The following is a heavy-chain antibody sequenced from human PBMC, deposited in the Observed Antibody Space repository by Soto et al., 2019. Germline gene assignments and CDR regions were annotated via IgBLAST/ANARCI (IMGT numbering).Heavy chain of an antibody. J-gene: IGHJ6*02. V-gene: IGHV3-30*04. CDR1: GFSFTSYA. Sequence: RSMTLSCAAYGFSFTSYAMHWVRPVPGKGLEWVAVISYDGVNKYYADTLKGRFTISRDNSNNTLYVQMNSLRAEDTAVYYCAKGGLRFLEWFPMDVWGQGTTVTVSS. CDR2: ISYDGVNK. CDR3: AKGGLRFLEWFPMDV. D-gene: IGHD3-3*01.